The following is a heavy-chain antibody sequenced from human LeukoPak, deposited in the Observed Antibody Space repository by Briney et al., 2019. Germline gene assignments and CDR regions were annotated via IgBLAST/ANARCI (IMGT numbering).Heavy chain of an antibody. V-gene: IGHV4-4*07. D-gene: IGHD2-21*01. CDR2: IYTSGIT. Sequence: SETLSLTCTVSGGSISSYYWSWIRQPAGKGLEWIGRIYTSGITNYNPSLKSRVTISVDTSKNQFSLKLSSVTAADTAVYYCARQARDWFLQYWGQGTLVTVSS. J-gene: IGHJ1*01. CDR3: ARQARDWFLQY. CDR1: GGSISSYY.